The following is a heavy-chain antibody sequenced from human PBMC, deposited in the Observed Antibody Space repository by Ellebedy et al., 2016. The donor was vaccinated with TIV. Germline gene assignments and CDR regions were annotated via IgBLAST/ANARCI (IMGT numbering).Heavy chain of an antibody. V-gene: IGHV3-7*03. CDR1: GFSFRSTW. CDR2: INQDGNGK. CDR3: AVPNKDY. D-gene: IGHD1/OR15-1a*01. J-gene: IGHJ4*02. Sequence: GESLKISXVVSGFSFRSTWMSWVRQAPGKGLEWVANINQDGNGKYYVDSVRGRFTISRDNAKNSLYLQMNSLKTEDTAVYYCAVPNKDYWGQGTLVTVSS.